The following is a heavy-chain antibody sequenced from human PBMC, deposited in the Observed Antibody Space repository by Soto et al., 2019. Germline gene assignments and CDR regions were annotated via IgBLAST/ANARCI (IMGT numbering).Heavy chain of an antibody. J-gene: IGHJ4*02. D-gene: IGHD2-15*01. CDR3: ARCHSSGSFDY. CDR1: GFTVSSNY. Sequence: GGSLRLSCAASGFTVSSNYMNWVRQAPGRGLEWVSVTYNSGSTYYADSVKGRFTISIDNSKNTLYLQMNSLRAEDTAVYYCARCHSSGSFDYWGQGTLVTVSS. CDR2: TYNSGST. V-gene: IGHV3-53*01.